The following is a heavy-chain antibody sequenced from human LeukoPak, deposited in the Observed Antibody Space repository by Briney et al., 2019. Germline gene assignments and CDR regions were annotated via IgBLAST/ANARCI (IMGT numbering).Heavy chain of an antibody. V-gene: IGHV4-39*01. D-gene: IGHD2-2*01. CDR3: ARHQYQLLSYYYMDV. J-gene: IGHJ6*03. Sequence: TSETLSLTCTVSGGSISSSSYYWGWIRQPPGKGLEWIGSIYYSGSTYYNPSLKSRVTISVDTSKNRFSPKLSSVTAADTAVYYCARHQYQLLSYYYMDVWGKGTTVTVSS. CDR2: IYYSGST. CDR1: GGSISSSSYY.